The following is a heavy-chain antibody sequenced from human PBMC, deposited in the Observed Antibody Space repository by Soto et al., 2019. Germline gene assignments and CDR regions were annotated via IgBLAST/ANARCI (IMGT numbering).Heavy chain of an antibody. CDR3: TRDGNSGSNKWHHGMDV. V-gene: IGHV3-49*04. J-gene: IGHJ6*02. CDR2: IRSKTYGGAA. Sequence: PGGSLRLSCTASGFTFGDYAMSWVRQAPGKGLEWVGFIRSKTYGGAAEYAASVKGRFTISRDDSKGSVFLQMTSLETEDTALYFCTRDGNSGSNKWHHGMDVWGQGTAVTVSS. D-gene: IGHD3-22*01. CDR1: GFTFGDYA.